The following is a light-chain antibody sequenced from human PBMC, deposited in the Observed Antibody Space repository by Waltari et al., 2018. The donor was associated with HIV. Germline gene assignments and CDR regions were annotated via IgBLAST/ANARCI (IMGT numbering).Light chain of an antibody. Sequence: SYVLTQPPSVSVAPGQTARIPCGGNNIGHKNQQWYQQRPGQAPVLVVSDDSDRPSDIPERFSGSNSANTATLSISRVEAGDEADYYCQVWDYNSDSWVFGGGTKLTVL. CDR1: NIGHKN. V-gene: IGLV3-21*02. J-gene: IGLJ3*02. CDR3: QVWDYNSDSWV. CDR2: DDS.